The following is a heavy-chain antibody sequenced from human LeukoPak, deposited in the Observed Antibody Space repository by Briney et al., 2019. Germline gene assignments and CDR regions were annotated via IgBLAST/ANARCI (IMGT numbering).Heavy chain of an antibody. CDR1: GVTASSNY. Sequence: PGGSLRLSCAASGVTASSNYISWVRQAPGKGLEGFSVIYSGGSTYYANSVKGRFTISRDNSKNTLYLQMNSLRVEDTAVYYCARVSENYYYYGMDVWGQGTTVTVSS. CDR3: ARVSENYYYYGMDV. J-gene: IGHJ6*02. CDR2: IYSGGST. V-gene: IGHV3-66*02.